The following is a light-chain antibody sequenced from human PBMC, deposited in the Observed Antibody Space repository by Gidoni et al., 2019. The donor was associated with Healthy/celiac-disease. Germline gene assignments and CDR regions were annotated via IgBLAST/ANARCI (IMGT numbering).Light chain of an antibody. J-gene: IGKJ4*01. V-gene: IGKV1-39*01. CDR3: QQSYSTPLT. Sequence: IQMTQSPSSLSASVGDRVTLTCRASQSISSYLNCYQQKPGKAPKLLIYAASRLQSGVPSRLSWRVSETDFTLTNSSLQPEDCGTYYCQQSYSTPLTFXGXTKVEIK. CDR2: AAS. CDR1: QSISSY.